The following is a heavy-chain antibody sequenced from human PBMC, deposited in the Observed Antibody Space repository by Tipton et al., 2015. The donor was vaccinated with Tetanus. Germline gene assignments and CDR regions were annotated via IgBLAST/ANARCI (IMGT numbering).Heavy chain of an antibody. CDR1: GFTFSIYG. D-gene: IGHD6-13*01. J-gene: IGHJ5*01. V-gene: IGHV3-30*18. Sequence: CAASGFTFSIYGMYWVRQAPGKGLEWVAFISYDGSTEYYAKSVKGRFTISRDNSKHTLYLQMNSLGPGDTAVYYCAKDLRYLSSWHDSWGQGALVTVSS. CDR3: AKDLRYLSSWHDS. CDR2: ISYDGSTE.